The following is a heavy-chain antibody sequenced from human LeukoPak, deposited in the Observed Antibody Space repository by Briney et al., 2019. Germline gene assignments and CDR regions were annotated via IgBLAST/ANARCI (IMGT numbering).Heavy chain of an antibody. D-gene: IGHD6-13*01. CDR1: GFTFSSYA. Sequence: GGSLRLSCAASGFTFSSYAMSWVRQAPGKGLEWVSAISGSGGSTYYADSVKGRFTISRDNSKNTLYLQMNSLRAEDTAVYYCAKGGIAAAGTEDYYYYGMDVWGQGTTVTVSS. J-gene: IGHJ6*02. V-gene: IGHV3-23*01. CDR2: ISGSGGST. CDR3: AKGGIAAAGTEDYYYYGMDV.